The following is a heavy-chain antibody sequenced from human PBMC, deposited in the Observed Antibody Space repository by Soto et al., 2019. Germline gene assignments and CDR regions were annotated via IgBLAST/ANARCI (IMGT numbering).Heavy chain of an antibody. J-gene: IGHJ4*02. D-gene: IGHD4-17*01. CDR1: GFTFSSYG. CDR3: ARTLDYDYGDLTEDY. Sequence: ESGGGVVQPGRSLRLSCAASGFTFSSYGMHWVRQAPGKGLEWVAVIWYDGSIKNYADSVKGRFTISRDNSKNTLYLQMNSLRAEDTAVYYCARTLDYDYGDLTEDYWGQGTLVTVSS. CDR2: IWYDGSIK. V-gene: IGHV3-33*01.